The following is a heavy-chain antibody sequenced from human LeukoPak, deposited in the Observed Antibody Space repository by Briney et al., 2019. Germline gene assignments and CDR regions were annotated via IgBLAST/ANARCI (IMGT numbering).Heavy chain of an antibody. V-gene: IGHV3-48*01. Sequence: PGGSLTLSCAASGFTFSSYSMNWVRQAPGKGLEWVSYISSSSSTKYYADSVKGRFTISRDNAKNSLYLQMNSLRAEDTAVYYCARDSGYSYGYSYYYYMDVWGKGTTVTVSS. J-gene: IGHJ6*03. CDR2: ISSSSSTK. CDR3: ARDSGYSYGYSYYYYMDV. D-gene: IGHD5-18*01. CDR1: GFTFSSYS.